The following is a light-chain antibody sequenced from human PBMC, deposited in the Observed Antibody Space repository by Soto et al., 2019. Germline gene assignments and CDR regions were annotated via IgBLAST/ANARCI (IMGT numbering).Light chain of an antibody. Sequence: EMVLTQSPGTLSLSPGERATLSCRASQSVSSSYLAWYQQKPGQAPRLLIYGASSRATGIPDKFSGSGSGTAFTLNISRPESEDFAVYYCQQYGSSPPFTFGPGTKVDIK. CDR2: GAS. CDR1: QSVSSSY. CDR3: QQYGSSPPFT. J-gene: IGKJ3*01. V-gene: IGKV3-20*01.